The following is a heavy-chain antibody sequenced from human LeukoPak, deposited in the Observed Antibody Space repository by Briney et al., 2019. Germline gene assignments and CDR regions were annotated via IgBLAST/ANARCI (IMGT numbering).Heavy chain of an antibody. J-gene: IGHJ4*02. D-gene: IGHD2-2*01. CDR1: GFTFSSYA. CDR2: ISGSGGST. CDR3: ARAVGYCSSTSCPLDY. Sequence: GGSLRLSCAASGFTFSSYAMSWVRQAPGKGLEWVSAISGSGGSTYYADSVKGRFTISRDNSKNSLYLQMNSLRAEDTAVYYCARAVGYCSSTSCPLDYWGQGTLVTVSS. V-gene: IGHV3-23*01.